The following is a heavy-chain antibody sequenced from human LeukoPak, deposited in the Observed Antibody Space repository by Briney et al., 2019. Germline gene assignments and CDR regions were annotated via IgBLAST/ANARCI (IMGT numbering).Heavy chain of an antibody. CDR1: GFTFSSYW. J-gene: IGHJ6*02. V-gene: IGHV3-7*01. D-gene: IGHD6-19*01. CDR3: ARGVGIAVAGYYYGMDV. Sequence: GGSLGLSCAASGFTFSSYWMSWVRQAPGKGLEWVANIKQDGSEKYYVDSVKGRFTISRDNAKNSLYLQMNSLRAEDTAVYYCARGVGIAVAGYYYGMDVWGQGTMVTVSS. CDR2: IKQDGSEK.